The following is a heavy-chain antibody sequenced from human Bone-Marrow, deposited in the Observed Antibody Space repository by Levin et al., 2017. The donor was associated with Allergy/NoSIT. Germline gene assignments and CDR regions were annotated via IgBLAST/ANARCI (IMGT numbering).Heavy chain of an antibody. CDR2: IIPIFGSA. V-gene: IGHV1-69*01. D-gene: IGHD3-22*01. J-gene: IGHJ6*02. Sequence: GGSLRLSCKASGGTFSSNAISWVRQAPGQGLEWMGGIIPIFGSADYVQKFQGRVTITADDSTSTAYMELSSLRSEDTAVYYCARAAYYYDFSGPSPPYYYGMDVWGQGTTVTVSS. CDR3: ARAAYYYDFSGPSPPYYYGMDV. CDR1: GGTFSSNA.